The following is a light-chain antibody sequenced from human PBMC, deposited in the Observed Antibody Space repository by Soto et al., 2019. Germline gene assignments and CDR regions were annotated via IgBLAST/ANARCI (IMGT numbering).Light chain of an antibody. Sequence: QSALTQPASVSGSPGQSITISCTGTSSDVGGYNYVSWYQQHPGKATKLMIYDVSNRPSGVSNRFSGSKSGNTASLTISGLQAEDEADYYCSSYTSSSTLNYVFGTGTKSPS. CDR2: DVS. CDR1: SSDVGGYNY. J-gene: IGLJ1*01. V-gene: IGLV2-14*01. CDR3: SSYTSSSTLNYV.